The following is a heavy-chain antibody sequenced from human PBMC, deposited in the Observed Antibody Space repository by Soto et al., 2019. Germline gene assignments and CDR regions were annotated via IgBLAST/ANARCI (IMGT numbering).Heavy chain of an antibody. V-gene: IGHV1-3*01. CDR1: GYTFTSYA. Sequence: GASVNVSCKASGYTFTSYAMHWVRQAPGQRLEWMGWINAGNGNTKYSQKFQGRVTITRDTSASTAYMELSSLRSEDTAVYYCARGPYCSSTSCPDAYFDYWGQGTLVTVSS. CDR2: INAGNGNT. D-gene: IGHD2-2*01. CDR3: ARGPYCSSTSCPDAYFDY. J-gene: IGHJ4*02.